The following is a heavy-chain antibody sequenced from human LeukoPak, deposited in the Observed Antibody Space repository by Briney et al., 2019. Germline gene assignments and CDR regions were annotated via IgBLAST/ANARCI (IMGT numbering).Heavy chain of an antibody. Sequence: PSETLSLTCTVSGGSISSSSYYWGWIRQPPGKGLEWIGSIYYSGSTYYNPSLKSRVTISVDTSKNQFSLKLSSVTAADTAVYYCARHEGIVVVVAATLYAFDIWGQGTMVTVSS. D-gene: IGHD2-15*01. CDR3: ARHEGIVVVVAATLYAFDI. CDR2: IYYSGST. CDR1: GGSISSSSYY. V-gene: IGHV4-39*01. J-gene: IGHJ3*02.